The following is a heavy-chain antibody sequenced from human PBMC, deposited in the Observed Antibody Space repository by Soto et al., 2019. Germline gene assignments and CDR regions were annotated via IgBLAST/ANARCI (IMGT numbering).Heavy chain of an antibody. J-gene: IGHJ3*02. CDR3: AKVPTTAVTSTVSFDI. CDR2: ISGSGGST. CDR1: GFTFSDYA. Sequence: EVQLLESGGGLVQPGGSLRLSCAASGFTFSDYAMSWVRQAPGKGLEWVSAISGSGGSTYYAGSVRGRFAVSRDNSKNTLYLQMNSLRAEDTAVYYCAKVPTTAVTSTVSFDIWGQGTMVTVSS. D-gene: IGHD6-19*01. V-gene: IGHV3-23*01.